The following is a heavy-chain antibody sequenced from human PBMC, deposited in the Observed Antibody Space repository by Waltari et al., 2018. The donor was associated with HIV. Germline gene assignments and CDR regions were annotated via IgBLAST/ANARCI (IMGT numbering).Heavy chain of an antibody. D-gene: IGHD3-10*01. V-gene: IGHV1-2*06. CDR2: INPNSGGT. J-gene: IGHJ4*02. CDR3: ARGYYYGSGSHFDY. CDR1: GYTFTGYY. Sequence: VQLVQSGDEVKKPGASVMVSCKAPGYTFTGYYMHWVRQAPGQGLEWMGRINPNSGGTNFAQKFQGRVTMTRDTSISTAYMELSRLGSDDTAVYYCARGYYYGSGSHFDYWGQGTLVTVSS.